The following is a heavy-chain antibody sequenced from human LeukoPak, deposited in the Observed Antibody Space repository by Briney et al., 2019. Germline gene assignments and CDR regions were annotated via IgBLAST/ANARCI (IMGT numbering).Heavy chain of an antibody. V-gene: IGHV4-38-2*01. D-gene: IGHD1-1*01. CDR2: IHHSGST. CDR3: ARVNWNPDY. CDR1: GYSISRGYH. Sequence: SETLSLTCAVSGYSISRGYHWGWIRQPPGKGLEWIGSIHHSGSTYYNSSLKSRVTISVDTSKNQFSLKVSSETAADTAVYYCARVNWNPDYWGQGTLVTVSS. J-gene: IGHJ4*02.